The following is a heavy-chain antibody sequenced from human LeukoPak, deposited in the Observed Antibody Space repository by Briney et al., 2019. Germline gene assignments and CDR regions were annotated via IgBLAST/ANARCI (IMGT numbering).Heavy chain of an antibody. D-gene: IGHD5-12*01. CDR1: GFTFDDYG. V-gene: IGHV3-20*04. Sequence: PGGSLRLSCAASGFTFDDYGMSWVRQAPGKGLEWVSGINWNSGSRGYGDSVKGRFTISRGNAKNSLYLRMNSLRAEDTALYYCARGIDSGYDYFDYWGQGTLVTVSS. J-gene: IGHJ4*02. CDR2: INWNSGSR. CDR3: ARGIDSGYDYFDY.